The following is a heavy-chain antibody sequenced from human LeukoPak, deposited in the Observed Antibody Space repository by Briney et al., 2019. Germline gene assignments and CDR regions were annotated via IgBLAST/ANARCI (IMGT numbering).Heavy chain of an antibody. D-gene: IGHD1-26*01. V-gene: IGHV4-39*07. CDR3: ASVGALEAFGY. CDR1: GGSINSSTYL. J-gene: IGHJ4*02. Sequence: PSETLSLTCSVSGGSINSSTYLWGWIRQPPGKGLEWIGSLYYNGNTYYNPSLRSRVTISVDTSKNQFSLKLSSVTAADTAVYYCASVGALEAFGYWGQGTLVTVSS. CDR2: LYYNGNT.